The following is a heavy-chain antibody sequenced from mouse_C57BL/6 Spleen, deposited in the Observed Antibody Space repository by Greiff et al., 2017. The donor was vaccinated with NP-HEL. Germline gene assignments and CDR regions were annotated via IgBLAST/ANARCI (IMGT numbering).Heavy chain of an antibody. CDR1: GYTFTSYW. CDR2: IHPNSGST. J-gene: IGHJ1*03. CDR3: ALITTVRYVDV. V-gene: IGHV1-64*01. Sequence: VQLQQSGAELVKPGASVKLSCKASGYTFTSYWMHWVKQRPGQGLEWIGMIHPNSGSTNYNEKFKSKATLTVDKSSSPAYMQLSRLTSEDSAVYYCALITTVRYVDVWGTRTTVTVSS. D-gene: IGHD1-1*01.